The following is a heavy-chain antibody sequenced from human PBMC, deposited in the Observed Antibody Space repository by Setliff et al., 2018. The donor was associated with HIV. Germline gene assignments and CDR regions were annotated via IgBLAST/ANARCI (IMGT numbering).Heavy chain of an antibody. CDR1: GGSIHSTSYY. CDR2: IYHTGST. CDR3: ASSIVPVASGYYYFEY. V-gene: IGHV4-39*01. J-gene: IGHJ4*02. Sequence: LSLTCTVSGGSIHSTSYYWGWIRQPPGNGLEWIGSIYHTGSTYYKPSLKSRVTISVDTSKNQFSLRLSSVAAGDTAVYYCASSIVPVASGYYYFEYWGQGTLVTVSS. D-gene: IGHD3-3*01.